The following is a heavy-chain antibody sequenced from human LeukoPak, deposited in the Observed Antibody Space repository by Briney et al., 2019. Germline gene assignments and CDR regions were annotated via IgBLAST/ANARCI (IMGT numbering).Heavy chain of an antibody. J-gene: IGHJ5*02. V-gene: IGHV1-2*06. CDR1: GYTFTGYY. CDR2: INPNSGGT. D-gene: IGHD3-22*01. CDR3: ARQPAHYYDSSGYYSELNRGYNWFDP. Sequence: GASVKVSCKASGYTFTGYYMHWVRQAPGQGLEWMGRINPNSGGTNYAQKFQGRVTMTRDTSISTAYMELSRLRSDDTAVYYCARQPAHYYDSSGYYSELNRGYNWFDPWGQGTLVTVSS.